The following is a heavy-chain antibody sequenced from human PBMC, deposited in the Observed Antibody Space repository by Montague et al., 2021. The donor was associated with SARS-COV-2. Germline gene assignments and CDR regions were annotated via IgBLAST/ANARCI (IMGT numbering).Heavy chain of an antibody. D-gene: IGHD5-12*01. J-gene: IGHJ4*02. CDR3: ARGTGYDYYFDC. Sequence: SETLSLTCSVSGGSISDYYWNWIRQPPGKGLEWIGYIYYNTENTNYNPSLQSRVTISLDTSKNQFSLNLRSVTAADTALYFCARGTGYDYYFDCWGLGTLVTVSS. CDR1: GGSISDYY. V-gene: IGHV4-59*01. CDR2: IYYNTENT.